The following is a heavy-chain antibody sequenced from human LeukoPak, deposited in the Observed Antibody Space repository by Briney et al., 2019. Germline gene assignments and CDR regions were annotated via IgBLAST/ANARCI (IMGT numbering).Heavy chain of an antibody. V-gene: IGHV3-64*01. D-gene: IGHD6-13*01. Sequence: GGSLRLSCAASGFTFSSYAMHWVSQAPRKGLEYVSAISSNGGSTYYANSVKGRFSISRDNSKNTLYLQMGSLRAEDMAVYYCARVMLTAYSSSWYDGMDVWGQGATFRVSS. J-gene: IGHJ6*02. CDR1: GFTFSSYA. CDR3: ARVMLTAYSSSWYDGMDV. CDR2: ISSNGGST.